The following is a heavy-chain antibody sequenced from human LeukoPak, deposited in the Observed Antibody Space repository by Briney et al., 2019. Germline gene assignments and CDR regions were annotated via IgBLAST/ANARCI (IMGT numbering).Heavy chain of an antibody. CDR1: GFTFSSYA. CDR2: INHSGST. CDR3: ARRVLLWFGELSPFDY. V-gene: IGHV4-34*01. D-gene: IGHD3-10*01. J-gene: IGHJ4*02. Sequence: LRLSCAASGFTFSSYAMSWIRQPPGEGLEWIGEINHSGSTNYNPSLKSRVTISVDTSKNQFSLKLSSVTAADTAVYYCARRVLLWFGELSPFDYWGQGTLVTVSS.